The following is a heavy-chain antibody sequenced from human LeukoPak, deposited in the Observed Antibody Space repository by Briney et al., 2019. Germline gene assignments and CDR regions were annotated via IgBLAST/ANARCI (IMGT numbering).Heavy chain of an antibody. J-gene: IGHJ4*02. CDR2: INHSGST. Sequence: SETLSLTCAVYGGSFSGYYWSWTRQPPGKGLEWIGEINHSGSTNYNPSLKSRVTISVDTSKNQFSLKLSSVTAADTAVYYCARVQWLVRRGFDYWGQGTLVTVSS. CDR3: ARVQWLVRRGFDY. CDR1: GGSFSGYY. V-gene: IGHV4-34*01. D-gene: IGHD6-19*01.